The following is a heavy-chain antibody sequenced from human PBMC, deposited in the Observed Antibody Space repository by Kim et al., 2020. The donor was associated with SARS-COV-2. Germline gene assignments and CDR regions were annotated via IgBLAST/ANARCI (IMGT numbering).Heavy chain of an antibody. V-gene: IGHV1-2*06. CDR1: GYTFSGYY. CDR2: INPNSGGT. D-gene: IGHD3-10*01. J-gene: IGHJ6*02. Sequence: ASVKVSCKASGYTFSGYYMHWVRQAPGQGLEWMGRINPNSGGTNYAQKFQGRVTMTRDTSISTAYMELSRLRSDDTAVYYCASWNYYGSGSPAWYYYGMDVWGQGTTVTVSS. CDR3: ASWNYYGSGSPAWYYYGMDV.